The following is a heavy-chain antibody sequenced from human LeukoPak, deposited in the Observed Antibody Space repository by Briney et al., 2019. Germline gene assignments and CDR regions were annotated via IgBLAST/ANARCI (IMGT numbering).Heavy chain of an antibody. J-gene: IGHJ4*02. Sequence: WASVKVSRKASGYTFTSYDINWVRQATGQGLEWMGWMNPNSGNTGYAQKFQGRVTMTRNTSISTAYMELSSLRSEDTAVYYCARGHRMTTVTTTRHFDYWGQGTLVTVSS. CDR1: GYTFTSYD. V-gene: IGHV1-8*01. CDR3: ARGHRMTTVTTTRHFDY. CDR2: MNPNSGNT. D-gene: IGHD4-17*01.